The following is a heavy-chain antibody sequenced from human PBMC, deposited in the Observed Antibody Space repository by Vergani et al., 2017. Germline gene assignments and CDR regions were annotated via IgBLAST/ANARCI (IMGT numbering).Heavy chain of an antibody. V-gene: IGHV4-59*05. CDR1: GFTFSSSGMN. Sequence: VQLVESGGGLVQPGGSLRLSCAASGFTFSSSGMNWVRQAPGNGLEWVGSIRYSGPTYYNLPLQSRTTISLDTSKNQFSLKLSSVTAADTALYFCARHDRKTYTATMGWYDYWGQGILVTVSS. D-gene: IGHD3-16*01. J-gene: IGHJ4*02. CDR3: ARHDRKTYTATMGWYDY. CDR2: IRYSGPT.